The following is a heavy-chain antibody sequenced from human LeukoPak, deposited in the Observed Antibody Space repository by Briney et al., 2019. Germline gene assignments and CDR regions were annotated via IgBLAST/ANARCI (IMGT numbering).Heavy chain of an antibody. J-gene: IGHJ4*02. V-gene: IGHV4-34*01. CDR2: INHSGST. Sequence: SETLSLTCAVYGGSFSGYYWSWIRQPPGKGLEWIGEINHSGSTNYDPSLKSRVTMSVDTSKNQFSLRLSSVTAADTAVYYCARLYGSGSYYRHWGQGTLVTVSS. CDR3: ARLYGSGSYYRH. CDR1: GGSFSGYY. D-gene: IGHD3-10*01.